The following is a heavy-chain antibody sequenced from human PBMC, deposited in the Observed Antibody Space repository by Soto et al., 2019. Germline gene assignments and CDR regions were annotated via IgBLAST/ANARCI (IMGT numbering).Heavy chain of an antibody. V-gene: IGHV4-39*01. CDR1: VCCITSSSHL. Sequence: PSSSXSLTWTFGVCCITSSSHLLWWVRQPPGNGLEWIGTIYFTGNTYYTPSLKSRLTMSIDTSKNEFSLRLNSVTAADTAVYYCAAKHFTPAAASYRSRHWLEPWGQAPLV. D-gene: IGHD2-2*01. CDR3: AAKHFTPAAASYRSRHWLEP. CDR2: IYFTGNT. J-gene: IGHJ5*02.